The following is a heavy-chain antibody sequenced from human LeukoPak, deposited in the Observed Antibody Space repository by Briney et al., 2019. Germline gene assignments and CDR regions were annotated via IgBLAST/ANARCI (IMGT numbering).Heavy chain of an antibody. Sequence: ASVKVSCKASGYTFSTYDINWVRQATGQGLEWMGWMNPNSGNTGYAQKFQGRVTMTRNTSISTAYMELSGLRSEDTAVYYCARVRYYGPGIYYRGLAYWGQGSLVNVSS. CDR3: ARVRYYGPGIYYRGLAY. V-gene: IGHV1-8*01. CDR1: GYTFSTYD. D-gene: IGHD3-10*01. CDR2: MNPNSGNT. J-gene: IGHJ4*02.